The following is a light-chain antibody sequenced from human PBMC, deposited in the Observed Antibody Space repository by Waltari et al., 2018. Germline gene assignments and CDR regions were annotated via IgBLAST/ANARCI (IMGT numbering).Light chain of an antibody. CDR2: AAS. Sequence: DVQMTQSPSSLSTSVGDRVTITCRASESISKYLNWYQHKPWTAPKLLLYAASNLQRGVPTRFSGSRSGTEFTLTITNLQPEDSATYYCHQPDSVPRTFGGGTKVEIK. V-gene: IGKV1-39*01. CDR3: HQPDSVPRT. J-gene: IGKJ4*01. CDR1: ESISKY.